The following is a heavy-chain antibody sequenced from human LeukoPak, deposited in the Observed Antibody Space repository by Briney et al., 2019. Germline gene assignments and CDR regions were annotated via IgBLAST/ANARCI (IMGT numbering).Heavy chain of an antibody. CDR1: GGSFSGYY. CDR3: ARGWFGYYNWFDP. J-gene: IGHJ5*02. D-gene: IGHD3-10*01. Sequence: PSETLSLTCAVYGGSFSGYYWSWIRQPPGKGLERIGEINHSGSTNYNPSLKSRVTISVDTSKNQFSLKLSSVTAADTAVYYCARGWFGYYNWFDPWGQGTLVTVSS. V-gene: IGHV4-34*01. CDR2: INHSGST.